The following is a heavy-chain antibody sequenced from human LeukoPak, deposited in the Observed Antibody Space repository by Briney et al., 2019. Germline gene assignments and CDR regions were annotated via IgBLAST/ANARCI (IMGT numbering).Heavy chain of an antibody. Sequence: GGSLRLSCAASGFTFSSYAMSWVRQAPGKWLEWVSALSGSGDSTYYADSVKGRFTISRDNSRNTLYLQMNSLRAEDTAVYYCAKDLRSIAVAGTLDYWGQGTLVTVSS. J-gene: IGHJ4*02. V-gene: IGHV3-23*01. CDR1: GFTFSSYA. CDR3: AKDLRSIAVAGTLDY. CDR2: LSGSGDST. D-gene: IGHD6-19*01.